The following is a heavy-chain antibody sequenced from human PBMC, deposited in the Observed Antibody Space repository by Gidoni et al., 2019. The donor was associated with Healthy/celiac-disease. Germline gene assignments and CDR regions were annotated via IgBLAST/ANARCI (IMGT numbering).Heavy chain of an antibody. J-gene: IGHJ4*02. Sequence: SCAASGFTFSSYGMHWVRQAPGKGLEWVAVISYDGRNKYYADSVNGRFTISRDNSKNTLYLQMNSLRAEATAVYYWAKRGYSYGLYYWGQGTLVTVSS. CDR2: ISYDGRNK. CDR3: AKRGYSYGLYY. CDR1: GFTFSSYG. V-gene: IGHV3-30*18. D-gene: IGHD5-18*01.